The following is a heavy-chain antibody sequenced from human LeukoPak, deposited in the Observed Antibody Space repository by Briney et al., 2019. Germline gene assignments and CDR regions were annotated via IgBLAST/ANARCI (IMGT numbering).Heavy chain of an antibody. CDR3: ARGSEGYCSGGGCYYGLDV. V-gene: IGHV3-33*01. D-gene: IGHD2-15*01. CDR2: IWYDGSNK. Sequence: GRSLRLSCAASGFTFSSYGMYWVRQAPGKGLEWVAVIWYDGSNKYYADSVKGRFTISRDNAENSLYLQMNSLRAEDTAVYYCARGSEGYCSGGGCYYGLDVWGQGTTVTVSS. J-gene: IGHJ6*01. CDR1: GFTFSSYG.